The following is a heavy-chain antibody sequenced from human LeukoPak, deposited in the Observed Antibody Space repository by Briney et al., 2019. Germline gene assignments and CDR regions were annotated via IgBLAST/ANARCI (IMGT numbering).Heavy chain of an antibody. Sequence: PSETLSLTCAVSGGSISSCGYSWSWIRQPPGKGLEWIGYIYHSGSTYYNPSLKSRVTISVDRSKNQFSLKLSSVTAADTAVYYCASSYDSSGYYYSGGGAFDIWGQGTMVTVSS. CDR3: ASSYDSSGYYYSGGGAFDI. V-gene: IGHV4-30-2*01. CDR2: IYHSGST. J-gene: IGHJ3*02. D-gene: IGHD3-22*01. CDR1: GGSISSCGYS.